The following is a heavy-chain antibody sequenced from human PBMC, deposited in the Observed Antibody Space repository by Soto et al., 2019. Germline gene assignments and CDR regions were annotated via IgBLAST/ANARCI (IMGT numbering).Heavy chain of an antibody. CDR1: GFMFSTHA. CDR2: ISSRGSSI. CDR3: ARGYYDFWSGYYISPYGMDV. V-gene: IGHV3-11*01. Sequence: GGSLRLSCAAAGFMFSTHAMSWVRQAPGKGLEWVSYISSRGSSIYYADSVKGRFTISRDNAKNSLYLQMNGLRAEDTAVYYCARGYYDFWSGYYISPYGMDVWGQGTTVTVSS. D-gene: IGHD3-3*01. J-gene: IGHJ6*02.